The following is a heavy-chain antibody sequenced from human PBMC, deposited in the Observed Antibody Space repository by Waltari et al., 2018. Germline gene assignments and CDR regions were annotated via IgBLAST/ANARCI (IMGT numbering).Heavy chain of an antibody. D-gene: IGHD5-12*01. Sequence: QVQLQESGPGLVKPSQTLSLTCTVSGGSISSSSYYWGWIRQPPGKGLEWIGSIYYSGSTYYNPSLKSRVTISVDTSKNQFSLKLSSVTAADTAVYYCARRRVEMATRDYFDYWGQGTLVTVSS. CDR1: GGSISSSSYY. V-gene: IGHV4-39*01. CDR3: ARRRVEMATRDYFDY. CDR2: IYYSGST. J-gene: IGHJ4*02.